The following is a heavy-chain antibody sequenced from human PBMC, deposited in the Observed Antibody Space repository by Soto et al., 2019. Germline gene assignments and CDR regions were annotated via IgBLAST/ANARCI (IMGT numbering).Heavy chain of an antibody. CDR3: ARVGDLYCSGGSCYSWFDP. V-gene: IGHV1-2*04. D-gene: IGHD2-15*01. Sequence: QVQLVQSGAEVKKPGASVKVSCKASGYTFTGYYMHWVRQAPGQGREWRRWINPNSGGTTYAQKSQGWGAMTRDTSISTAYMELSRLRSDDTAVYCCARVGDLYCSGGSCYSWFDPWGQGTLVTVSP. CDR2: INPNSGGT. J-gene: IGHJ5*02. CDR1: GYTFTGYY.